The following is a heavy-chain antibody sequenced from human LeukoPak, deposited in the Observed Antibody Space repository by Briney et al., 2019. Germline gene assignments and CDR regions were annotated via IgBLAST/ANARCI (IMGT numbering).Heavy chain of an antibody. CDR3: VRVPRSYYYYYYMDV. CDR2: IYYSGSS. Sequence: SETLSLTCTVSGGSISGYHWSWIRQPPGKGLEWLGYIYYSGSSNYNPSLKTRVTISADTSKNQFSLKLSSVTAADTAVYYCVRVPRSYYYYYYMDVWGKGTTVTVSS. CDR1: GGSISGYH. J-gene: IGHJ6*03. V-gene: IGHV4-59*01.